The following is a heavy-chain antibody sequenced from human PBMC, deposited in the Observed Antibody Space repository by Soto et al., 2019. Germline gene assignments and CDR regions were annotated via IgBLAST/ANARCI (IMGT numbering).Heavy chain of an antibody. J-gene: IGHJ4*02. D-gene: IGHD2-8*01. CDR2: IGTAGDT. CDR1: GFTFSSHD. V-gene: IGHV3-13*01. CDR3: ARATKTGYYDN. Sequence: GGSLRLSCAASGFTFSSHDMHWVRQVTGKRPEWVSAIGTAGDTYYPGSVKGRFTISRENAQSSLYLQMNSLRAWDTVGYYCARATKTGYYDNWGQGTLVTVSS.